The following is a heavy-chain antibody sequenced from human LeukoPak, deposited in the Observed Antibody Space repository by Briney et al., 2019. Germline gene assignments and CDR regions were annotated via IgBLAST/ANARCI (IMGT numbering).Heavy chain of an antibody. CDR2: IHTIET. CDR1: GGSINGYF. V-gene: IGHV4-4*09. CDR3: ARGLRDEERYYKYYYMDV. D-gene: IGHD3-22*01. J-gene: IGHJ6*03. Sequence: SETLPLTCTISGGSINGYFGTWIRQASGKGLEWIGYIHTIETKYNPSLQSRVSMSIDTSKNQFSLNLRSVTAADTAVYYCARGLRDEERYYKYYYMDVWGKGTTVTVSS.